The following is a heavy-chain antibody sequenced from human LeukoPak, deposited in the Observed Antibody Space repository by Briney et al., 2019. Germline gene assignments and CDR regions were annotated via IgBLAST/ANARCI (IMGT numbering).Heavy chain of an antibody. D-gene: IGHD2-15*01. V-gene: IGHV1-24*01. CDR3: ATPEPRYCSGGSCYSGVKPFDP. CDR2: SDPEDGET. CDR1: GYTLTELS. J-gene: IGHJ5*02. Sequence: ASVKVSCKVSGYTLTELSMHWVRQAPGKGLEWMGGSDPEDGETIYAQKFQGRVTMTEDTSTDTAYMELSSLRSEDTAVYYCATPEPRYCSGGSCYSGVKPFDPWGQGTLVTVSS.